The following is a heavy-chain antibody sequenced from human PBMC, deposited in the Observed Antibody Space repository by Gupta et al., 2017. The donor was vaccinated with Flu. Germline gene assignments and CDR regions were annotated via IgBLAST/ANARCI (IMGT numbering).Heavy chain of an antibody. CDR2: INCNGERT. D-gene: IGHD6-19*01. CDR1: GFTFDDHA. Sequence: EVQLVESGGGLAPPGKPLRLSCAASGFTFDDHAMHWVRQAPGKGLEWISSINCNGERTGYADSVKGRFTISRDNAKNSLYLQMNGLRTEDTAFYFCVRERASSGWYQNWFDSWGQGTQGTVSS. J-gene: IGHJ5*01. CDR3: VRERASSGWYQNWFDS. V-gene: IGHV3-9*01.